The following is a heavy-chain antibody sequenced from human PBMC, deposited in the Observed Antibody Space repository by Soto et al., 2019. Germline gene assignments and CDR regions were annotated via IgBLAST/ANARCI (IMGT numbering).Heavy chain of an antibody. V-gene: IGHV4-31*03. CDR1: GGSISSGGYY. D-gene: IGHD5-18*01. Sequence: QVQLQESGPGLVKPSQTLSLTCTVSGGSISSGGYYWSWIRQHPGKGLEWIGYIYYSGSTYYNPSLKSRVTISVATYKNQFSLKLSSVTAADTAVYYCARDFRDTAMVPDAFDIWGQGTMVTVSS. J-gene: IGHJ3*02. CDR3: ARDFRDTAMVPDAFDI. CDR2: IYYSGST.